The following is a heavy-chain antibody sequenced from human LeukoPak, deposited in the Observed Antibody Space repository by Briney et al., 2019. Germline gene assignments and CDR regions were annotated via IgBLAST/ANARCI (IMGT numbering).Heavy chain of an antibody. Sequence: PGGSLRLSCANSGFTFSSYWMSWVRQAPGKGLEWVANIKQDGSEKYYVDSVKGRFTISRDNAKNSLYLQMNNLRAEDTAVYYCARPYSISWELDSWGQGTLVTVSS. D-gene: IGHD6-13*01. CDR1: GFTFSSYW. V-gene: IGHV3-7*01. CDR2: IKQDGSEK. CDR3: ARPYSISWELDS. J-gene: IGHJ5*01.